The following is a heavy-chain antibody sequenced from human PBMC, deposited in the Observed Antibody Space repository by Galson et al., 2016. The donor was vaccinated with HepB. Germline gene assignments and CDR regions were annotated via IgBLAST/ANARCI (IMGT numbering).Heavy chain of an antibody. CDR2: ISYSGGEK. CDR3: ARAGINGYNDIDY. CDR1: GFTFSSYA. V-gene: IGHV3-30-3*01. Sequence: SLRLSCAASGFTFSSYAMHWVRQAPGKGLEEVAVISYSGGEKYYADSVKGRFTISRDNSKNTLYLQMNSLRAEDTAVYYCARAGINGYNDIDYWGLGTLVTVSS. D-gene: IGHD5-24*01. J-gene: IGHJ4*02.